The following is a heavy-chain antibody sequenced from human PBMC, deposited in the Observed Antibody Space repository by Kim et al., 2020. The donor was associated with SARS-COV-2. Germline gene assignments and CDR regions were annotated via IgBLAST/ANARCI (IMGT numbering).Heavy chain of an antibody. V-gene: IGHV1-2*04. J-gene: IGHJ4*02. CDR1: GYSFTGYY. CDR2: INPNTGAT. D-gene: IGHD3-10*01. Sequence: ASVKVSCKASGYSFTGYYIHWVRQAPGQGLEWMALINPNTGATNCAQKFQGWVTLTRDTSINTAFMELSRLTYDDTAVYYCARLWGFALDGIPVPFDYWGQGTLITVSS. CDR3: ARLWGFALDGIPVPFDY.